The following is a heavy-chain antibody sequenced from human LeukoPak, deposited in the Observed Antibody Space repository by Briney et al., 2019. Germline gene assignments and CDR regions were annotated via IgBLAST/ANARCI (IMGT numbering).Heavy chain of an antibody. D-gene: IGHD4/OR15-4a*01. CDR1: GFTVSSNS. Sequence: GGSLRLSCTVSGFTVSSNSMSWVRQAPGKGLEWVSFIYSDNTHYSDSVKGRFTISRDNSKNTLYLQMNSLRAEDTAVYYCARLAGAYSHPYDYWGQGTLVTVSS. V-gene: IGHV3-53*01. CDR2: IYSDNT. CDR3: ARLAGAYSHPYDY. J-gene: IGHJ4*02.